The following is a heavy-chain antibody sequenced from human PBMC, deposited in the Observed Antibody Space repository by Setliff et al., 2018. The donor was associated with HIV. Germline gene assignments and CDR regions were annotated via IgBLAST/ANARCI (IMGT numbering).Heavy chain of an antibody. V-gene: IGHV4-61*02. D-gene: IGHD2-21*02. Sequence: SETLSLTCTVSGGSISSGSYYWSWIRQPAGKGLEWIGRMYTSGSTNYNPSLKSRVTISVDPSKNQFSLKLSSVTAADTAVYYCARGPYCGGDCYSSYYYGMDVWGQGTTVTVS. CDR3: ARGPYCGGDCYSSYYYGMDV. CDR1: GGSISSGSYY. CDR2: MYTSGST. J-gene: IGHJ6*02.